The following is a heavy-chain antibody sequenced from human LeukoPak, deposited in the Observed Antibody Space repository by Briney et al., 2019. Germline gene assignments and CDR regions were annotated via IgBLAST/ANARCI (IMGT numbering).Heavy chain of an antibody. D-gene: IGHD3-22*01. Sequence: GGSLRLSCAASGFTFSSYAMSWVRQAPGKGLEWVSAISGSGGSTYYADSVKGRFTISRDNSKNTLYLQMNSLRAEDTAVYYCAKDSCGGYYDSSGYYRCPFDYWGQGTLVTVSS. J-gene: IGHJ4*02. CDR3: AKDSCGGYYDSSGYYRCPFDY. V-gene: IGHV3-23*01. CDR1: GFTFSSYA. CDR2: ISGSGGST.